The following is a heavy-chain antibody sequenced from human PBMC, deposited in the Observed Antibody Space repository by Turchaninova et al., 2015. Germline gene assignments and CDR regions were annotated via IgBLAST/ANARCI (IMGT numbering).Heavy chain of an antibody. CDR1: SLFLLSAFSRQTRVIG. V-gene: IGHV2-5*01. Sequence: ITLKESGPPLVTTHQPLTRTPSFSSLFLLSAFSRQTRVIGVGCIRQPPRKALELLALSYWYDDKSYSPSLKSRLTITKDTSKNQVVLTMTNMDPVDTATYYCAHRPLLWFGELFGPSGGFDYWGQGTLVTVSS. CDR2: SYWYDDK. D-gene: IGHD3-10*01. J-gene: IGHJ4*02. CDR3: AHRPLLWFGELFGPSGGFDY.